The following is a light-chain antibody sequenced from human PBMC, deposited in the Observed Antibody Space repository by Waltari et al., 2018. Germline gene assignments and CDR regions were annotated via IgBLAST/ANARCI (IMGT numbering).Light chain of an antibody. V-gene: IGKV1-5*03. Sequence: DIQMTQSPSTLSASVGDRVTITCRASQTISNTLAWYHQKPGKAPKLLIHEASSLEHGVPSRFSGSRSGTEFTLTISSLQPDDSATYYCQQYNKYSYTFGRGTRLELK. CDR1: QTISNT. CDR2: EAS. J-gene: IGKJ2*01. CDR3: QQYNKYSYT.